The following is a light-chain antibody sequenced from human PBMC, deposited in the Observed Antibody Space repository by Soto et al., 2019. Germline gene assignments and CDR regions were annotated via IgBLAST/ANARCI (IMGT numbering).Light chain of an antibody. CDR3: SSFASSRTEV. Sequence: QSVLTKPASVSGSPGQSSPITCTGTSSDVGGYNYVSWYQHHPGKAPKLIIYDVSNWPSGVSNRFSGSKSGNTASLSISGLQAEDEADYYCSSFASSRTEVFGTGTKVTVL. V-gene: IGLV2-14*03. CDR2: DVS. J-gene: IGLJ1*01. CDR1: SSDVGGYNY.